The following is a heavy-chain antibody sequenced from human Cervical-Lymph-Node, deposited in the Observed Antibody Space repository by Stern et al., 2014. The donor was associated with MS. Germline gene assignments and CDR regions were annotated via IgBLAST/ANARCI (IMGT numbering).Heavy chain of an antibody. CDR2: IGTAGDT. V-gene: IGHV3-13*01. J-gene: IGHJ6*02. CDR3: AREASGAYGMDV. CDR1: GFTFSSYD. D-gene: IGHD3-10*01. Sequence: EVQLEESGGGLVQPGGSLRLSCAASGFTFSSYDMHWVRQATGKGLEWVSAIGTAGDTYYPGSVKGRFTISRENAKNSLYLQMNSLRAGDTAVYYCAREASGAYGMDVWGQGTTVTVSS.